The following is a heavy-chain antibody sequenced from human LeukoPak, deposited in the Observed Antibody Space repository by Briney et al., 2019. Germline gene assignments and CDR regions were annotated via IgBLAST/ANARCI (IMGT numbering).Heavy chain of an antibody. V-gene: IGHV5-10-1*01. Sequence: GESLKISCKGSGYSFTSYWISWVRQMPGKGLEWMGRIDPSDSYTNHSPSFQGHVTISADKSISTAYLQWSSLKASDTAMYYCARRPVVVPAAKNWFDPWGQGTLVTVSS. CDR2: IDPSDSYT. D-gene: IGHD2-2*01. CDR3: ARRPVVVPAAKNWFDP. CDR1: GYSFTSYW. J-gene: IGHJ5*02.